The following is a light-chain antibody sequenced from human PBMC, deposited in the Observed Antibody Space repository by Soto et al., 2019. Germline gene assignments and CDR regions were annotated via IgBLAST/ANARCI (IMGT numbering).Light chain of an antibody. CDR2: DDS. CDR1: NIGSKT. Sequence: SYELTQPPSLSVAPGQTARISCGGNNIGSKTVHWYQQKPGRAPVLIIYDDSDRPSGIPERFSGSNSGNTATLTIIRVEAGDEADYYCQVWDTSSVHYVFGTGTKATVL. V-gene: IGLV3-21*02. J-gene: IGLJ1*01. CDR3: QVWDTSSVHYV.